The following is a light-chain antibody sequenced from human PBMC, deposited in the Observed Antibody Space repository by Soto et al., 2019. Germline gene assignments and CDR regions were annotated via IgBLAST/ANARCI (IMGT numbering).Light chain of an antibody. J-gene: IGLJ2*01. CDR2: DND. V-gene: IGLV1-51*01. CDR3: ATWDRSLSVGV. CDR1: SSNIGNNY. Sequence: QAVVTQPPSVSAAPGQKVTISCSGSSSNIGNNYVFWYQQLPGTAPKLLIYDNDKRPSGIPDRFSGSKSGTSATLGITGLQTGDEADYYCATWDRSLSVGVFGGGTKLPVL.